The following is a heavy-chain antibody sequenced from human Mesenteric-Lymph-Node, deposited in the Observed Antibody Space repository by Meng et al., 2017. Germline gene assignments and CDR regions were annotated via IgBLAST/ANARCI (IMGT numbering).Heavy chain of an antibody. V-gene: IGHV3-33*01. CDR1: GFTFSSYG. CDR2: IWYDGSNK. Sequence: GGSLRLSCAASGFTFSSYGMHWVRQAPGKGLEWVAVIWYDGSNKYYADSVKGRFTISRDNSKNTLYLQMNSLRAEDTAVYYCARSQSGRNYGRLDYWGQGTLVTVSS. D-gene: IGHD1-26*01. CDR3: ARSQSGRNYGRLDY. J-gene: IGHJ4*02.